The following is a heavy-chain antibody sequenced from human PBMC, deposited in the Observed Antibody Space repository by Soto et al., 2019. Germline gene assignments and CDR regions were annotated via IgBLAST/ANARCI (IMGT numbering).Heavy chain of an antibody. Sequence: EVQLVESGGGLVQPGGSLRLSCEASGITVSRYWMSWVRQAPGKGLEWVANIKQDGSETYYVDSVRGRFTISRENAKNSVYLQMNSLRAEDTAVYYCARDRVPSSGVNCYFDTWGQGARVTVSS. CDR1: GITVSRYW. V-gene: IGHV3-7*01. J-gene: IGHJ4*02. CDR2: IKQDGSET. CDR3: ARDRVPSSGVNCYFDT. D-gene: IGHD6-19*01.